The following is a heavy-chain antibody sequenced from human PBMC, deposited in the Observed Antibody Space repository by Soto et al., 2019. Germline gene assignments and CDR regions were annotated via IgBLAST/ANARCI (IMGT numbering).Heavy chain of an antibody. J-gene: IGHJ4*02. CDR2: IVVGSGNT. CDR3: AADPDTAMANFDD. Sequence: ASVKVSCKASGFTFTSSAVQWVRQARGQRLEWIGWIVVGSGNTNYAQKFQERVTITRDMSTSTAYMELSSLRSEDTAVYYCAADPDTAMANFDDWGQGPLVTVAS. D-gene: IGHD5-18*01. CDR1: GFTFTSSA. V-gene: IGHV1-58*01.